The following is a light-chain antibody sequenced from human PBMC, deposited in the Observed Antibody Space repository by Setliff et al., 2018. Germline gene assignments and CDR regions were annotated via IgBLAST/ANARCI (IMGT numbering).Light chain of an antibody. J-gene: IGLJ1*01. Sequence: QSALTQPASVSGSPGQSITISCTGTSSDVGGYNYVSWYQQYPGKAPKLMIYEVSDRPSGVSNRFSGSKSGNTASLTVSVLQAEDEADYYCTSYAGSNNYVFGTGTKVTVL. CDR3: TSYAGSNNYV. CDR2: EVS. CDR1: SSDVGGYNY. V-gene: IGLV2-14*01.